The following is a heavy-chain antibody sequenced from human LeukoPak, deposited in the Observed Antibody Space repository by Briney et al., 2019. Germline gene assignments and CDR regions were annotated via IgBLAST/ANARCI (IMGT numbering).Heavy chain of an antibody. CDR1: GFTFSSYA. J-gene: IGHJ4*02. CDR2: ISYDGSNK. D-gene: IGHD6-13*01. CDR3: ARDPTLYSSSWSSFDY. Sequence: GGSLRLSCAASGFTFSSYAMHCVRQAPGKGLEWVAVISYDGSNKYYADSVKGRFTISRDNSKNTLYLQMNSLRAEDTAVYYCARDPTLYSSSWSSFDYWGQGTLVTVSS. V-gene: IGHV3-30-3*01.